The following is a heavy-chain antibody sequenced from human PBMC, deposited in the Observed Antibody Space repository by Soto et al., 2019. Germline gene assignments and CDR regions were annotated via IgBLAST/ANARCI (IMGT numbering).Heavy chain of an antibody. Sequence: PGGSLRLSCSASGFTFSSYATHWVRQSPGKGLEYASGISSNGGTTYYVDSVKGRFIISRDNSKNTLYLQLSSLRTEDTAVYYCVKDPGAVTGDEYFQHWGLGTLVTVSS. J-gene: IGHJ1*01. CDR3: VKDPGAVTGDEYFQH. CDR2: ISSNGGTT. CDR1: GFTFSSYA. V-gene: IGHV3-64D*06. D-gene: IGHD6-19*01.